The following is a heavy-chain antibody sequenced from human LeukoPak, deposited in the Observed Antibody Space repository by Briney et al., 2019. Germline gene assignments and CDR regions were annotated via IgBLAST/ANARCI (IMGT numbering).Heavy chain of an antibody. Sequence: GESLKISCKGSGYSFTSYWIGWVRQMPGKGLEWMGIIYPGDSGTRYSPSFQGQVTISADKSTSTAYLQWSSLKASNTAMYYCATSNYDHVWGSYRYEPLDYWGQGTLVTVSS. D-gene: IGHD3-16*02. CDR1: GYSFTSYW. V-gene: IGHV5-51*01. J-gene: IGHJ4*02. CDR2: IYPGDSGT. CDR3: ATSNYDHVWGSYRYEPLDY.